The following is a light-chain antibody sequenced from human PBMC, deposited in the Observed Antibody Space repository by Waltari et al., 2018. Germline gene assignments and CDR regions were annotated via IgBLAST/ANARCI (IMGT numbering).Light chain of an antibody. CDR3: QQSYSSPYT. CDR1: QSIGRY. Sequence: DIQMTQSPSSLSASVVDRVTITCRASQSIGRYLNWYQQKPGKAPKLLIFAASSLQSGVHSRFSGSGSGTDFTVTISSLQPEDFATYSCQQSYSSPYTFGQGTNLEIK. CDR2: AAS. V-gene: IGKV1-39*01. J-gene: IGKJ2*01.